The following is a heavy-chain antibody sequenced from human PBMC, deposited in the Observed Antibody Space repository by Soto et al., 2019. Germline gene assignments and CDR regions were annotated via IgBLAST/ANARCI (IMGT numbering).Heavy chain of an antibody. CDR2: ISAYNGNT. CDR1: GYTFTSYG. D-gene: IGHD3-22*01. V-gene: IGHV1-18*04. J-gene: IGHJ3*02. Sequence: AASVKVSCKASGYTFTSYGISWVRQAPGQGLEWMGWISAYNGNTNYAQKLQGRVTMTTDTSTSTAYMELRSLRSDDTAVYYCARDTRDYYDSSGSHDAFDIWGQGTMVTVSS. CDR3: ARDTRDYYDSSGSHDAFDI.